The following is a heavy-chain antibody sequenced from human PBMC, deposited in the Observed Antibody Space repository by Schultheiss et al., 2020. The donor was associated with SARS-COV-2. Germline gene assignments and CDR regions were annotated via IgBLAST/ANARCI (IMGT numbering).Heavy chain of an antibody. Sequence: SETLSLTCAVYGGSFSGYYWGWIRQPPGKGLEWIGEINHSGSTNYNPSLKSRVTISVDTSKNQFSLKLSSVTAADTAVYYCARLSTLTTPGAYYYYMDVWGKGTTVTVSS. V-gene: IGHV4-34*01. CDR1: GGSFSGYY. D-gene: IGHD4-11*01. J-gene: IGHJ6*03. CDR2: INHSGST. CDR3: ARLSTLTTPGAYYYYMDV.